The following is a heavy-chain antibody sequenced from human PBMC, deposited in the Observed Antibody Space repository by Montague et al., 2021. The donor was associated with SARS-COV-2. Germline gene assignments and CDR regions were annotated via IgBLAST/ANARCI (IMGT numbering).Heavy chain of an antibody. CDR2: IYWDGDK. D-gene: IGHD2-8*02. J-gene: IGHJ5*02. Sequence: PALVKPTQTLTLTCTFSGFSLSTNGMCVGWIRRPPGKALEWLVLIYWDGDKRYSPSLMSRLTISKDTSKNQVVLTMTNMNPVDTATYYCAHRREDATLSTEWFDPWGQGTMVTVSS. CDR3: AHRREDATLSTEWFDP. V-gene: IGHV2-5*02. CDR1: GFSLSTNGMC.